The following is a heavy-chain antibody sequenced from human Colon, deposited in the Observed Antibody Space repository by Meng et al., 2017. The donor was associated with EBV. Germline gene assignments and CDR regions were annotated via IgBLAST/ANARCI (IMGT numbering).Heavy chain of an antibody. J-gene: IGHJ1*01. V-gene: IGHV3-23*01. Sequence: EVQLLESGGGLVQPGGSLRLSCVASGFTFTSYVMRWVRQAPGKGLEWVSTISAIGNTYYAASVKGRFTISRDISKNTLYLQMNDLRAEDTAVYYCAKGGGNSAAEYFQHWGQGTLGTVSS. CDR1: GFTFTSYV. CDR3: AKGGGNSAAEYFQH. D-gene: IGHD4-23*01. CDR2: ISAIGNT.